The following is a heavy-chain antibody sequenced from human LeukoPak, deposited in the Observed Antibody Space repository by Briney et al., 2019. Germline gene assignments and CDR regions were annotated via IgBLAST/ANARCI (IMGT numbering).Heavy chain of an antibody. D-gene: IGHD5-12*01. J-gene: IGHJ4*02. CDR1: TFTFSNYE. CDR3: ASGYDLPY. V-gene: IGHV3-48*03. Sequence: GGSLRLSCAASTFTFSNYEMNWVRQAPGKGLEWISYISRSGSTIYYADSVKGRFTISRDNAKHSLYLQMNSLRAEDTAVYYCASGYDLPYWGEGTMVTVSS. CDR2: ISRSGSTI.